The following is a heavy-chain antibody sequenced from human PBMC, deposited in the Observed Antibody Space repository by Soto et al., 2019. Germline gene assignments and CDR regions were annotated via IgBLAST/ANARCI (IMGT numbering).Heavy chain of an antibody. V-gene: IGHV1-69*01. Sequence: QMHLVQSGAEVKKPGSSVKVSCKASGGSFTYTLSWVRQAPGQGLEWMGGIIPIFGTTNYAQKFQGRVTNTADESTKTAYMELSTLRSEDTAVYYCARLHSHGTYGMDVWGQGTTVTVSS. CDR2: IIPIFGTT. CDR1: GGSFTYT. J-gene: IGHJ6*02. CDR3: ARLHSHGTYGMDV. D-gene: IGHD5-18*01.